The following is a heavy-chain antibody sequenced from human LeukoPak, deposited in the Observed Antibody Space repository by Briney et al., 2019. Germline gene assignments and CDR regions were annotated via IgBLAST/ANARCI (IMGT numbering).Heavy chain of an antibody. CDR3: ARDMSEYYNSSGYRVF. CDR2: ISGSSSYI. CDR1: GFTFSSYS. Sequence: GGSLRLSCAASGFTFSSYSMNWVRQAPGKGLEWVSSISGSSSYIYYADSVKGRFTISRDSAKKSLYLQMNSLRAEDTAVYYCARDMSEYYNSSGYRVFWGQGTLVTVSS. D-gene: IGHD3-22*01. V-gene: IGHV3-21*01. J-gene: IGHJ4*02.